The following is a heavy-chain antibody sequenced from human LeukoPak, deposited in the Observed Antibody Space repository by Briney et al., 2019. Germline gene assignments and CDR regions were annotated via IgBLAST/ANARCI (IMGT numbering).Heavy chain of an antibody. V-gene: IGHV1-69*13. CDR2: IIPIFGTT. CDR1: GYTFTSYG. J-gene: IGHJ6*03. CDR3: ARDRGYSYAKKSAEYYYMDV. Sequence: ASVKVSCKASGYTFTSYGISWVRQAPGQGLEWMGGIIPIFGTTNYAQKFQGRVTITADESTSTVYMELSSLRSEDTAVYYCARDRGYSYAKKSAEYYYMDVWGKGTTVTISS. D-gene: IGHD5-18*01.